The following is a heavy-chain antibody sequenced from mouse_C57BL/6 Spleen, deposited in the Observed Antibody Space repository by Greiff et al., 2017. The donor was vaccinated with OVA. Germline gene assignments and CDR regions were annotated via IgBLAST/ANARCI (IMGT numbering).Heavy chain of an antibody. V-gene: IGHV5-17*01. CDR3: ARNEVFDY. CDR1: GFTFSDYG. CDR2: ISSGSSTI. J-gene: IGHJ2*01. Sequence: GKLVETGGGLVKPGGSLKLSCAASGFTFSDYGMHWVRQAPEKGLGWVAYISSGSSTIYYADTVKGRFTISRDNAKNTLFLQMTSLRSEDTAMYYCARNEVFDYWGQGTTLTVSS.